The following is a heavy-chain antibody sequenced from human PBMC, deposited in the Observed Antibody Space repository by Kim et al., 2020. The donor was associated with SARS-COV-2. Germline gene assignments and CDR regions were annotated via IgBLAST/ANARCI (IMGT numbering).Heavy chain of an antibody. CDR3: ARAARPLSRSGWYAPEYYYYGMDV. Sequence: GGSLRLSCAASGFTFSSYGMHWVRQAPGKGLEWVAVISYDGSNKYYADSVKGRFTISRDNSKNTLYLQMNSLRAEDTAVYYCARAARPLSRSGWYAPEYYYYGMDVWGQGTTVTVSS. D-gene: IGHD6-19*01. J-gene: IGHJ6*02. CDR2: ISYDGSNK. CDR1: GFTFSSYG. V-gene: IGHV3-33*05.